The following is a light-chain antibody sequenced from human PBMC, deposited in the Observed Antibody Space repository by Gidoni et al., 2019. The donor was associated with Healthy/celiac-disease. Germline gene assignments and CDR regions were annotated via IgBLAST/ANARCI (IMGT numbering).Light chain of an antibody. CDR3: QQRSNWLGT. CDR2: DAS. CDR1: QSVSSY. Sequence: ELVLTQSPATLSLSPGDRATLSCRASQSVSSYLAWYQQKPGQAPRLLIYDASNRATGIPARFSGSGSGTDFTLTISSLEPEDFAVYYCQQRSNWLGTFGQXTKLEIK. J-gene: IGKJ2*01. V-gene: IGKV3-11*01.